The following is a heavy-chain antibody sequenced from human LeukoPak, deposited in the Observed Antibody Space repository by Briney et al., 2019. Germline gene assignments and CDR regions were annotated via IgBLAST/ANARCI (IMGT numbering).Heavy chain of an antibody. D-gene: IGHD6-13*01. CDR2: INPSSGGT. CDR3: ARDRGSSWYVDY. J-gene: IGHJ4*02. V-gene: IGHV1-2*02. CDR1: GYSFTSYY. Sequence: ASVKVSCKTSGYSFTSYYIHWVRPAPGQGLEWMGWINPSSGGTEYAQKFQGRVTMTGDTSISTAYMELSRLRSDDTAVYYCARDRGSSWYVDYWGQGTLVTVSS.